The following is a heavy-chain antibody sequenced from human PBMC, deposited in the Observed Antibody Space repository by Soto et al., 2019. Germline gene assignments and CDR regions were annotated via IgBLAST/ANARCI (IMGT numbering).Heavy chain of an antibody. Sequence: SETLSLTCAVYGGSFSGYYWSWIRQPPGKGLEWIGEINHGGSTNYTPSLKSRVTISVDTSKNQFSLKLSSVTAADTAVYYCARVDIVVVPAAIGVDYYYYGMDVWGQGTTATVSS. CDR3: ARVDIVVVPAAIGVDYYYYGMDV. D-gene: IGHD2-2*03. J-gene: IGHJ6*02. V-gene: IGHV4-34*01. CDR1: GGSFSGYY. CDR2: INHGGST.